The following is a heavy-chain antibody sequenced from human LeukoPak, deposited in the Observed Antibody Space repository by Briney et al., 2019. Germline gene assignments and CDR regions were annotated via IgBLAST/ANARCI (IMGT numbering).Heavy chain of an antibody. CDR1: GGSISSGSYY. CDR3: ARVPRPYYYDSSGSYMDV. D-gene: IGHD3-22*01. Sequence: SETLSLTCTVSGGSISSGSYYWSWIRQPAGKGLEWIGRIYTSGSTNYNPSLKSRVTMSVDTSKNQFSLKLSSVTAADTAVYYCARVPRPYYYDSSGSYMDVWGKGTTVTVSS. CDR2: IYTSGST. V-gene: IGHV4-61*02. J-gene: IGHJ6*03.